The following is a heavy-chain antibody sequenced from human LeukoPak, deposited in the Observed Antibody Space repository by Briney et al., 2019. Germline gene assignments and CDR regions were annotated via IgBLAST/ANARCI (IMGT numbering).Heavy chain of an antibody. D-gene: IGHD6-19*01. CDR3: LASMGY. V-gene: IGHV3-48*01. CDR1: GLIFNTFT. CDR2: ISTDGNTI. J-gene: IGHJ4*02. Sequence: PGASLRLSCTASGLIFNTFTVNWVRQTPGKGPEWVAYISTDGNTIYYADFVEGRFTISRDNAKDSSSLQMNGLRVEDTAVYYCLASMGYWGQGTLVTVSS.